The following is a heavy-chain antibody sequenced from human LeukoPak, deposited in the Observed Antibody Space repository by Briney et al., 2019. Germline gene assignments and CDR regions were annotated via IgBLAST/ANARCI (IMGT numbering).Heavy chain of an antibody. CDR2: ISGSGGST. V-gene: IGHV3-23*01. D-gene: IGHD5-18*01. CDR3: AKIPNVDTAMVIRSKDYYYYMDV. CDR1: GFTFSSYA. J-gene: IGHJ6*03. Sequence: GGSLRLSCAASGFTFSSYAMSWVRQAPGKGLEWVSAISGSGGSTYYADSVKGRFTISRDNSKNTLYLQMNSLRAEDTAVYYCAKIPNVDTAMVIRSKDYYYYMDVWGKGTTVTISS.